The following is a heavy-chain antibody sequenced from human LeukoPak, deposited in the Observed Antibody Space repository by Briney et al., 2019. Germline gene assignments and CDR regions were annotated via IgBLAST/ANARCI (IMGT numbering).Heavy chain of an antibody. V-gene: IGHV3-30-3*01. CDR2: ISYDGSNK. J-gene: IGHJ4*02. CDR3: ARDFLPYSSSSGGLDY. Sequence: AGGSLRLSCAASGFTFSSYAMHWVRQAPGKGLEWVAVISYDGSNKYYADSVKGRFTISRDNSKNTLYLQMNSLRAEDTAVYYCARDFLPYSSSSGGLDYWGQGTLVTVSS. D-gene: IGHD6-6*01. CDR1: GFTFSSYA.